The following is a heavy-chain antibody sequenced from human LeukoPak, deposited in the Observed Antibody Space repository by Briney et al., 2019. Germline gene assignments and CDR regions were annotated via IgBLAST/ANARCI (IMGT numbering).Heavy chain of an antibody. J-gene: IGHJ4*02. D-gene: IGHD6-13*01. CDR3: ARGNSRCLDY. CDR1: GFAFSAYE. CDR2: SSGSDSTT. V-gene: IGHV3-48*03. Sequence: PGGSLRLSCAATGFAFSAYEMNWVRQAPGKGLEWVAYSSGSDSTTYYADSVKGRFVISRDNARSSLYLHMNSLRADDTAVYYCARGNSRCLDYWGQGTLVTVSS.